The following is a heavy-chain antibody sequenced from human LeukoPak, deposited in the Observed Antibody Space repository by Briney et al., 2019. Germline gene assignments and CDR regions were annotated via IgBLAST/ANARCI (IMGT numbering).Heavy chain of an antibody. CDR3: AKDNGYYDSSGYCHDY. D-gene: IGHD3-22*01. CDR2: ISGSGGST. CDR1: GFTFSSYV. J-gene: IGHJ4*02. Sequence: GGSLRLSCAASGFTFSSYVMSWVRQAPGKGLEWVSAISGSGGSTYYADSVKGRFTISRDNSKNTLYLQMNSLGAEDTAVYYCAKDNGYYDSSGYCHDYWGQGTLVTVSS. V-gene: IGHV3-23*01.